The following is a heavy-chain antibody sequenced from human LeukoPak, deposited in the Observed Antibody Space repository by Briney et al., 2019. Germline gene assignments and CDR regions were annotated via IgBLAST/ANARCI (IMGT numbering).Heavy chain of an antibody. V-gene: IGHV3-30*18. D-gene: IGHD4-17*01. Sequence: PGGSLRLSCAASGFTFSRYWMHWVRQAPGKGLEWVAVISYDGSNKFYADSVKGRFTISRDNSKNTLYLQMNSLRAEDTAVYYCAKDRVDYGDHYYYGMDVWGQGTTVTVSS. CDR1: GFTFSRYW. CDR3: AKDRVDYGDHYYYGMDV. J-gene: IGHJ6*02. CDR2: ISYDGSNK.